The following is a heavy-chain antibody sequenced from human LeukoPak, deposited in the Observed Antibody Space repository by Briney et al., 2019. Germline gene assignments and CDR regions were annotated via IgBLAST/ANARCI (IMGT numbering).Heavy chain of an antibody. J-gene: IGHJ3*02. D-gene: IGHD3-22*01. CDR1: GDTFTGYY. CDR3: ARIVVTQDAFDI. V-gene: IGHV1-18*04. Sequence: ASVKVACKASGDTFTGYYMHWVRQAPGQGLEWMGWISAYNGNTNYAQKLQGRVTMTTDTSTSTAYMELRSLRSDDTAVYYCARIVVTQDAFDIWGQGTMVTVSS. CDR2: ISAYNGNT.